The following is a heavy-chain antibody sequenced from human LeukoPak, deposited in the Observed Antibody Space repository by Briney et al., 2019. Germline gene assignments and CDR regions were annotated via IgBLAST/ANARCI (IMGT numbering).Heavy chain of an antibody. CDR2: INPNSGGT. D-gene: IGHD6-19*01. J-gene: IGHJ5*02. Sequence: GASVKVSCKASGYTFTGYYMHWVRQAPGQGLEWMGWINPNSGGTNYAQKFQGRVTMTRDTSISTAYMELSRLRSDDTAAYYCARDLRQWLGNNWFDPWGQGTLVTVSS. V-gene: IGHV1-2*02. CDR1: GYTFTGYY. CDR3: ARDLRQWLGNNWFDP.